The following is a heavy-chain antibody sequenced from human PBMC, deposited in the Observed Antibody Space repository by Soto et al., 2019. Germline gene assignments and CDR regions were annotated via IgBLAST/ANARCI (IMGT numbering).Heavy chain of an antibody. V-gene: IGHV1-69*13. CDR1: GGTFSSYA. J-gene: IGHJ6*02. CDR2: IIPIFGTA. CDR3: ASGPVLTTVTTGHYYYGMDV. D-gene: IGHD4-4*01. Sequence: ASVKVSCKASGGTFSSYAISWVRQAPGQGLEWMVGIIPIFGTANYAQKFQGRVTITADESTSTAYMELSSLRSEDTAVYYCASGPVLTTVTTGHYYYGMDVWGQGTTVTVSS.